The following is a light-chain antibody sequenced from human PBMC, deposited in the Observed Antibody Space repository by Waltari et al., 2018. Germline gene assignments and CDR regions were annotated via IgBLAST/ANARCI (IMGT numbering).Light chain of an antibody. CDR2: SAA. J-gene: IGKJ3*01. CDR3: QQSYSRPLFT. V-gene: IGKV1-39*01. Sequence: DIHMTQSPSSLSASIGDRVNITCRASHTIDTYLNWYSQRPGKAPDLLISSAATLQSGVPSRFSGSGSGTDFTLSIDTLQPEDFATYFCQQSYSRPLFTFGPGTKVYL. CDR1: HTIDTY.